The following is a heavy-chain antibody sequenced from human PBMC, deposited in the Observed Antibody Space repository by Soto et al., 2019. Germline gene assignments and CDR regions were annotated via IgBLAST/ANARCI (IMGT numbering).Heavy chain of an antibody. V-gene: IGHV4-61*08. CDR2: FYYSGIT. J-gene: IGHJ4*02. CDR1: GGSISTGGHY. CDR3: EADSSTYHGSPCEC. Sequence: SETLSLTCTVTGGSISTGGHYWSWIRQPPGKGLEWIGYFYYSGITNYNPSLKSRVTISVDTSKTQFSLKLSSVTAADTAVYCLEADSSTYHGSPCECWGKGTLVAV. D-gene: IGHD2-2*01.